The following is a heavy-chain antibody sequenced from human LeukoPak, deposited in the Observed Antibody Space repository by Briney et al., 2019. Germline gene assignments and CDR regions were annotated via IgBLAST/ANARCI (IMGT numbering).Heavy chain of an antibody. CDR2: IDWDDDR. Sequence: ESGPTLVNPTQTLTLTCTFSGFSLSTSGMCVSWIRQPPGKALEWLARIDWDDDRYYSTSLKTRLTISKDPSKNQVVLTLTNMDPVDTATYYYARASDDYGGNDFDYWGQGTLVTVSS. CDR3: ARASDDYGGNDFDY. V-gene: IGHV2-70*11. J-gene: IGHJ4*02. D-gene: IGHD4-23*01. CDR1: GFSLSTSGMC.